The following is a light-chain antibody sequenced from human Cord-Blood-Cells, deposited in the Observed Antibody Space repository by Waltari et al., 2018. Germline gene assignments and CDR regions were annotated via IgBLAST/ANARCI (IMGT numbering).Light chain of an antibody. CDR3: SSYTSSSTRV. J-gene: IGLJ1*01. CDR1: SSDVGGYNY. Sequence: QSALTQPASVSGSPGQSITISCTGTSSDVGGYNYVSWYQQHPGKAPKLMIYEVSKRPSGVSNRFSGYKSGNTASLTISGLQAEDEADYYCSSYTSSSTRVFGTGTKVTVL. CDR2: EVS. V-gene: IGLV2-14*01.